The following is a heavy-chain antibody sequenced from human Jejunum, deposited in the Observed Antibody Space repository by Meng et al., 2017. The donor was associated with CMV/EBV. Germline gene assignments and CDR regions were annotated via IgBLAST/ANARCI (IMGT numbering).Heavy chain of an antibody. J-gene: IGHJ4*02. CDR3: ARGSIFVSFDS. CDR1: GGSIGSGDYY. CDR2: IHDTGST. D-gene: IGHD3-3*01. Sequence: GPLPGSGQGLVKPSTTPSLPCSVSGGSIGSGDYYWSWIRQPPGKGLEWIGYIHDTGSTSHNPSLKSRVDISLGTSKNQFSLTLNSVTAEDTAVYFCARGSIFVSFDSWGQGTLVTVSS. V-gene: IGHV4-30-4*08.